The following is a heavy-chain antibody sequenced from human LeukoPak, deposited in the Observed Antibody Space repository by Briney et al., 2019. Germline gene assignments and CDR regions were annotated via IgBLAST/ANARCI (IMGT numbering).Heavy chain of an antibody. CDR2: INSDGSTT. J-gene: IGHJ4*02. CDR3: AKDRDYNYFDY. CDR1: GFTFSSHW. Sequence: PGGSLRLSCAASGFTFSSHWMHWVRQAPGKGLVWVSRINSDGSTTSYADSVKGRFTISRDNSKNTLYLQMNSLRAEDTAVYYCAKDRDYNYFDYWGQGTLVTVSS. D-gene: IGHD4-11*01. V-gene: IGHV3-74*01.